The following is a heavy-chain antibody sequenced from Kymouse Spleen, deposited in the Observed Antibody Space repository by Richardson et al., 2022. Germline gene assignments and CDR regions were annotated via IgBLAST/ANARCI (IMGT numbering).Heavy chain of an antibody. V-gene: IGHV3-33*01. CDR3: AREGITMVRGVKGYYGMDV. J-gene: IGHJ6*02. D-gene: IGHD3-10*01. CDR2: IWYDGSNK. CDR1: GFTFSSYG. Sequence: QVQLVESGGGVVQPGRSLRLSCAASGFTFSSYGMHWVRQAPGKGLEWVAVIWYDGSNKYYADSVKGRFTISRDNSKNTLYLQMNSLRAEDTAVYYCAREGITMVRGVKGYYGMDVWGQGTTVTVSS.